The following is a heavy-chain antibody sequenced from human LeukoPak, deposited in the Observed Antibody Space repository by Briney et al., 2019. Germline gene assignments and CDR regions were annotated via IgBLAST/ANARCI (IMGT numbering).Heavy chain of an antibody. D-gene: IGHD4-11*01. J-gene: IGHJ4*02. V-gene: IGHV4-38-2*01. CDR2: IYRDGST. Sequence: PSETLSHTCAVSGYSISSGYYWGWIRQPPGKGLEWIGSIYRDGSTFYNPSLKSRVTISLDTSKNHFSLKLSSVTAADTAVYYCARGGYSDYRYYFDYWGQATLVTVSS. CDR1: GYSISSGYY. CDR3: ARGGYSDYRYYFDY.